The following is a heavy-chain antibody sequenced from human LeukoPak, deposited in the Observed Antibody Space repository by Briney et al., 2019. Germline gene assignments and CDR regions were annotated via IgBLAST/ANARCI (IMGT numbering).Heavy chain of an antibody. D-gene: IGHD3-3*02. J-gene: IGHJ6*02. CDR1: GGSISSGSYY. CDR3: ARDGFLSNYYYYYGMDV. CDR2: IYTSGST. Sequence: SETLSLTCTVSGGSISSGSYYRSWIRQPAGKGLEWIGRIYTSGSTNYNPSLKSRVTISVDTSKNQFSLKLSSVTAADTAVYYCARDGFLSNYYYYYGMDVWGQGTTVTVSS. V-gene: IGHV4-61*02.